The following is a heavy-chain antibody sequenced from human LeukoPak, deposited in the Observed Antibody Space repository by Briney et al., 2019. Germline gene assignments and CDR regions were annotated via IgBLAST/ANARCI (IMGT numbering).Heavy chain of an antibody. D-gene: IGHD1-26*01. V-gene: IGHV3-23*01. CDR2: ISGSGGST. Sequence: GGSLRLSCAASGFTFSSYEMNWVRQAPGKGLEWVSYISGSGGSTYYADSVKGRFTISRDNSKNTLYLQMNSLRAEDTAVYYCAKVLSGSYYGEFDPWGQGTLVTVSS. CDR1: GFTFSSYE. CDR3: AKVLSGSYYGEFDP. J-gene: IGHJ5*02.